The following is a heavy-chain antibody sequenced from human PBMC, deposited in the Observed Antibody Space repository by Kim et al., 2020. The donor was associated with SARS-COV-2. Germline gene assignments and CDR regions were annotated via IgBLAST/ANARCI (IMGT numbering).Heavy chain of an antibody. V-gene: IGHV1-2*04. J-gene: IGHJ6*02. CDR1: GYTFTGYY. Sequence: ASVKVSCKASGYTFTGYYMHWVRQAPGQGLEWMGWINPNSGGTNYAQKFQGWVTMTRDTSISTAYMELSRLRSDDTAVYYRARGGSYYGSGSPKGYYYYGMDVWGQGTTVTVSS. CDR3: ARGGSYYGSGSPKGYYYYGMDV. CDR2: INPNSGGT. D-gene: IGHD3-10*01.